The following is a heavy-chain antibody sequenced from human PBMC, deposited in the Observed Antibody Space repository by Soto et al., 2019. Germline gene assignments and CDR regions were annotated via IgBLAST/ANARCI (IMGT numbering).Heavy chain of an antibody. CDR1: GGTFSSYA. CDR2: IIPIFGTA. Sequence: QVQLVQSGAEVKKPGSSVKVSCKASGGTFSSYAISWVRQAPGQGLEWMGGIIPIFGTANYAQKFQGRVTITADESTMTAYMELSSLRSEYTAVYYCARAGLYSSSWYGNWFDPWGQGTLVTVSS. CDR3: ARAGLYSSSWYGNWFDP. J-gene: IGHJ5*02. D-gene: IGHD6-13*01. V-gene: IGHV1-69*12.